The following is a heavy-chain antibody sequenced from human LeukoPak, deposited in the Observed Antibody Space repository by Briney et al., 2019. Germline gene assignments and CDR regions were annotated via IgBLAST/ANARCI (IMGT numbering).Heavy chain of an antibody. V-gene: IGHV3-48*02. CDR3: ASSGSYRFDY. D-gene: IGHD1-26*01. J-gene: IGHJ4*02. Sequence: GGTLRLSCAASGFTFSSYSMNWVRQAPGKGLEWVSHITASGTAMFYADSVKGRFTISRDNAKNSLYLKMNSLRDEDTAVYYCASSGSYRFDYWGQGTLVTVSS. CDR2: ITASGTAM. CDR1: GFTFSSYS.